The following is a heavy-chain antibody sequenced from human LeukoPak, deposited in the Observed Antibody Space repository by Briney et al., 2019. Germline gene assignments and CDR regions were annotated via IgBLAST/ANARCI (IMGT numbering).Heavy chain of an antibody. D-gene: IGHD2-2*01. CDR1: GYTFTSYG. CDR2: ISAYNGNT. Sequence: ASVKVSCKASGYTFTSYGISWVRQAPGQGLEWMGWISAYNGNTNYAQKFQGRVTITADESTSTAYMELSSLRSEDTAVYYCATADRRIYCSSTSCYPDYWGQGTLVTVSS. CDR3: ATADRRIYCSSTSCYPDY. V-gene: IGHV1-18*01. J-gene: IGHJ4*02.